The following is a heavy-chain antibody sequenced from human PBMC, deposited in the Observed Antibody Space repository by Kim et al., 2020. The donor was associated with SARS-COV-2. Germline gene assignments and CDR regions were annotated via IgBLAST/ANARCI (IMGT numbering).Heavy chain of an antibody. V-gene: IGHV3-74*01. CDR1: GFTFSSYW. Sequence: GGSLRLSCAASGFTFSSYWMHWVRQAPGKGLVWVSRINSDGSSTSYADSVKGRFTISRDNAKNTLYLQMNSLRAEDTAVYYCARGGSYSYGHFDYWGQGTLVTVSS. CDR3: ARGGSYSYGHFDY. CDR2: INSDGSST. D-gene: IGHD5-18*01. J-gene: IGHJ4*02.